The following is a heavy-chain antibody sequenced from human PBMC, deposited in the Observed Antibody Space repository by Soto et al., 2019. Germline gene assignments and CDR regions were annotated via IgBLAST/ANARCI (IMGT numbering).Heavy chain of an antibody. J-gene: IGHJ5*02. D-gene: IGHD6-13*01. Sequence: SETLSLTCAVYGGSFSGYYWSWIRQPPGKGLEWIGEINHSGSTNYNPSLKSRVTISVDTSKNQFSLKMTSVTAADTAVYFCAAYYSSSGFDPWGQGTLVTVSS. CDR1: GGSFSGYY. CDR3: AAYYSSSGFDP. V-gene: IGHV4-34*01. CDR2: INHSGST.